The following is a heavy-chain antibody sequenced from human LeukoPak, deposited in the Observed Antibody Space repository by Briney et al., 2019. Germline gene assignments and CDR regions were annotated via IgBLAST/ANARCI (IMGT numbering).Heavy chain of an antibody. CDR3: ARDGYSAYDRDLDR. CDR1: GASISDTNW. Sequence: PSETLSLTCTISGASISDTNWWTWVRQPPGKGLEWIGEISHNGNTNYSPSLKSRVTISVDKSKNQFSLRLDSVTAADTAVYYCARDGYSAYDRDLDRWGQGALVTVSS. CDR2: ISHNGNT. D-gene: IGHD5-12*01. J-gene: IGHJ5*02. V-gene: IGHV4-4*02.